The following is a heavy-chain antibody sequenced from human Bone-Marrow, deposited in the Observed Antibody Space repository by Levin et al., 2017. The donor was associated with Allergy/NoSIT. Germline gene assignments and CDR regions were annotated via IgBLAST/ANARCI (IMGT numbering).Heavy chain of an antibody. J-gene: IGHJ4*02. CDR3: ARDPRDTGILQD. V-gene: IGHV4-31*03. Sequence: SCTVSGGSVNSDGYYWSWIRQLPGKGLEWIGYIYLTVSTYYNPSLKSRIAMSVDTSKNQFSLKLTSMTAADTAVYYCARDPRDTGILQDWGQGVLVTVS. D-gene: IGHD5-18*01. CDR2: IYLTVST. CDR1: GGSVNSDGYY.